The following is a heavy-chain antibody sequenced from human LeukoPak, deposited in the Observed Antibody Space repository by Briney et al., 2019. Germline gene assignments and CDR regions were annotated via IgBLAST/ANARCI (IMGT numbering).Heavy chain of an antibody. Sequence: GGSLRLSCAASGFTFSSYWMNWVRQAPGKGLVWVSRIASDGSSTTYADSVKGRFSISRDNTKNTLYLQMNSLRVEDTAVYYCARGRPHGNDYWGQGTLVTVSS. CDR3: ARGRPHGNDY. CDR2: IASDGSST. D-gene: IGHD4-23*01. V-gene: IGHV3-74*01. CDR1: GFTFSSYW. J-gene: IGHJ4*02.